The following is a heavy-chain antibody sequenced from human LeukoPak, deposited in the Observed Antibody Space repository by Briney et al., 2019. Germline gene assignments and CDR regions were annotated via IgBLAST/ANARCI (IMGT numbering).Heavy chain of an antibody. Sequence: SGPALVKPTQTLTLTCTLSGFSLSTSGMCVSWIRQPPGKALEWLARIDWDDDKYYSTSLKTRLTISKDTSKNQVVLTMTNMDPVDTATYYCARHYYGSGSYSTPFDYWGQGTLVTVSS. J-gene: IGHJ4*02. CDR3: ARHYYGSGSYSTPFDY. CDR2: IDWDDDK. CDR1: GFSLSTSGMC. D-gene: IGHD3-10*01. V-gene: IGHV2-70*11.